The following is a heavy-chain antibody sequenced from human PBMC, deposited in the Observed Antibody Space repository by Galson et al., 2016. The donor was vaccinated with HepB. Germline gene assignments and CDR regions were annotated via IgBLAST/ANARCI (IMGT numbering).Heavy chain of an antibody. D-gene: IGHD6-6*01. J-gene: IGHJ6*02. CDR2: ISESSSFT. CDR1: GFTFSTYS. V-gene: IGHV3-48*02. CDR3: ARDDSVTARLSGMDV. Sequence: SLRLSCAASGFTFSTYSMNWVRQAPGKGLEWISYISESSSFTYYSHSVKGRFTISRDNAKNSLFLQMNSLGDEDTAVYYCARDDSVTARLSGMDVWGQGTTVTVS.